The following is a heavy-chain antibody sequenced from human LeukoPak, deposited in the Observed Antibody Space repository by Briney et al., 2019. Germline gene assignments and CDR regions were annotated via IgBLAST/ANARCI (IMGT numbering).Heavy chain of an antibody. CDR1: GYTFTSYG. V-gene: IGHV1-2*02. Sequence: GASVKVSCKASGYTFTSYGISWVRQAPGQGLEWMGWINPNSGGTNYAQKFQGRVTMTRDTSISTAYMELSRLRSDDTAVYYCARGPTVTTNYYYYYMDVWGKGTTVTVSS. CDR2: INPNSGGT. J-gene: IGHJ6*03. D-gene: IGHD4-11*01. CDR3: ARGPTVTTNYYYYYMDV.